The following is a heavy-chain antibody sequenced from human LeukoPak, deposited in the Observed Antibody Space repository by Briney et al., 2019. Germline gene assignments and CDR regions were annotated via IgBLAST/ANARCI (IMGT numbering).Heavy chain of an antibody. Sequence: SETLSLTCTVSGDSISSGDYYWSWIRQPAGKGLEWIGRISSSGSTNYNPSLKSRVTISVDTSKNQFSLKLSSVTAADTAVYYCARETDGYNYFDYWGQGTLVTVSS. CDR2: ISSSGST. J-gene: IGHJ4*02. V-gene: IGHV4-61*02. CDR1: GDSISSGDYY. D-gene: IGHD5-24*01. CDR3: ARETDGYNYFDY.